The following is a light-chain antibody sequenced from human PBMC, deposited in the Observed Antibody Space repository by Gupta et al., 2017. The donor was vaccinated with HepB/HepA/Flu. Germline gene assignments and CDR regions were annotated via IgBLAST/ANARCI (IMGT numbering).Light chain of an antibody. Sequence: DVVLTQSPLSLSVTLGQPASISCRSSQGLVFGDGNTYLSWFQQRPGQSPRRLIYKVSDRDSGVPDRFSGSGSGTDFTLKISRVEADDVGMYYCMQTSGGLRTFGQGTKVEI. CDR2: KVS. V-gene: IGKV2-30*01. CDR3: MQTSGGLRT. CDR1: QGLVFGDGNTY. J-gene: IGKJ1*01.